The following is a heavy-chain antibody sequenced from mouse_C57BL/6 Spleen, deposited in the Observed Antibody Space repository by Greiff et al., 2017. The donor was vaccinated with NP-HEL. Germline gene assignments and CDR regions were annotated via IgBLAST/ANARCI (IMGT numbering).Heavy chain of an antibody. V-gene: IGHV14-4*01. J-gene: IGHJ2*01. Sequence: VQLQQSGAELVRPGASVKLSCTASGFNIKDDYMHWVKQRPEQGLEWIGWIDPENGDTESASKFQGKATITADTSSNTAYLQLSSLTSEDTAVYYCTTYYYGSSYGYWGQGTTLTVSS. D-gene: IGHD1-1*01. CDR2: IDPENGDT. CDR1: GFNIKDDY. CDR3: TTYYYGSSYGY.